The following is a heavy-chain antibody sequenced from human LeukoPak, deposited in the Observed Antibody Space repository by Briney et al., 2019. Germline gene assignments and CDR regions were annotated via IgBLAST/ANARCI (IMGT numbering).Heavy chain of an antibody. CDR3: VKEVPGTTIYD. J-gene: IGHJ4*02. CDR2: IFRGDGT. Sequence: GGSLRLSCVASGFIVSTNYMSWVRQAPGRGLEWVAVIFRGDGTYHADSVKGRFTISRDTSKNTVYLHMNSLTAEDTAIYYCVKEVPGTTIYDWGQGILVTVSS. CDR1: GFIVSTNY. D-gene: IGHD4-11*01. V-gene: IGHV3-66*01.